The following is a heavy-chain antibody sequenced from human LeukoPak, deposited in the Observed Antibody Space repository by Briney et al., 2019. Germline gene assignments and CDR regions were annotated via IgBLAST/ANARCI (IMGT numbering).Heavy chain of an antibody. CDR1: GYTLTELS. Sequence: GASVKVPCKVSGYTLTELSMHWVRQAPGQGLEWMGWINPNSGGTNYAQKFQGWVTMTRDTSISTAYMELSRLRSDDTAVYYCARARDIVVVPAAEVDYWGQGTLVTVSS. V-gene: IGHV1-2*04. CDR3: ARARDIVVVPAAEVDY. J-gene: IGHJ4*02. CDR2: INPNSGGT. D-gene: IGHD2-2*01.